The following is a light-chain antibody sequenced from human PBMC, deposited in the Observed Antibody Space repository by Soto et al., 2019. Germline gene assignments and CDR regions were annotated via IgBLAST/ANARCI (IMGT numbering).Light chain of an antibody. Sequence: DIQMIQSPSSLSASVGDRVTITCRASQTISDYLSWYQQKPGKPPTLLIYAASSLRSGVPSRFSGSGSGTDFTLTISSLQPADFATYYCQQSYSTPGSFGQGTKVEIK. CDR2: AAS. J-gene: IGKJ1*01. CDR1: QTISDY. V-gene: IGKV1-39*01. CDR3: QQSYSTPGS.